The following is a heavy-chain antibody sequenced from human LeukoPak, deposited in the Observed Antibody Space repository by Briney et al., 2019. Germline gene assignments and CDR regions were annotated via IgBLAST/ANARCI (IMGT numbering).Heavy chain of an antibody. V-gene: IGHV4-34*01. CDR2: INHSGST. CDR3: ARTTTVTTHQLSAWFSNRAPRILDY. CDR1: GGSFSAYY. J-gene: IGHJ4*02. Sequence: PSETLSLTCAVYGGSFSAYYWTWIRQPPGKGLEWIGEINHSGSTTYSPSLKSRVTISVDTSKNQFSLNLSSVTAADTAVYYCARTTTVTTHQLSAWFSNRAPRILDYWGQGTLVTVSS. D-gene: IGHD4-17*01.